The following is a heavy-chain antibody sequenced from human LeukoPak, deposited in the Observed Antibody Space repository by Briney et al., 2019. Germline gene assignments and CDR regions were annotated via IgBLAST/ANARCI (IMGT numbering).Heavy chain of an antibody. CDR3: AKAEGHPWPSYCFDS. CDR2: ITGSGGNS. V-gene: IGHV3-23*01. CDR1: GFTFGNFA. Sequence: PGGSLRLSCEASGFTFGNFAMNWVRQVSGKGLEWVSGITGSGGNSYYANSVKGRFTIFRDDSKNMLFLQMNSLRAEDTAIYYCAKAEGHPWPSYCFDSWGRGTLVAVSS. J-gene: IGHJ4*02. D-gene: IGHD5-12*01.